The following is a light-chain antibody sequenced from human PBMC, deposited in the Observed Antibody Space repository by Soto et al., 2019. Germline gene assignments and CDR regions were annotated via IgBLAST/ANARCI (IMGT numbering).Light chain of an antibody. Sequence: EIVLTQSPATLSVSPGERVTLSCRASQSISDDLAWYQQKPGQPPSLLIQGASTRATGIPARFIGSGSGTEGTLTISSLQSEDLEVYFCQQYNLWPPAFGPGTKVDI. J-gene: IGKJ3*01. V-gene: IGKV3-15*01. CDR1: QSISDD. CDR3: QQYNLWPPA. CDR2: GAS.